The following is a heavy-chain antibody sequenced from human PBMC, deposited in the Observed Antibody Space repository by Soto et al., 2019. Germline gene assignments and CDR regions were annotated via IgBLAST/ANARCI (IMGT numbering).Heavy chain of an antibody. CDR1: GFTFSSYG. J-gene: IGHJ4*02. V-gene: IGHV3-30*18. CDR2: ISYDGSNK. D-gene: IGHD3-16*01. CDR3: AKDLDYVQGGY. Sequence: QVQLVESGGGVVQPGRSLRLSCAASGFTFSSYGMHWVRQAPGKGLEWVAVISYDGSNKYYADSVKGRFTISRDNSKNTLYLKMNSLRAEDTAVYYCAKDLDYVQGGYWGQGTLVTVSS.